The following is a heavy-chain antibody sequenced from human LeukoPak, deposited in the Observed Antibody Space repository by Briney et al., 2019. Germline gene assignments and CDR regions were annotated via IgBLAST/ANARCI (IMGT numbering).Heavy chain of an antibody. CDR2: ISNGNT. D-gene: IGHD2-8*02. V-gene: IGHV3-23*01. J-gene: IGHJ5*02. Sequence: GSLRLSCAASGFPFSNHAMSWVRQPPGKGLEWDAVISNGNTYYADSVRGRFTISRDDSRNMVYLQMNSLRDEDTALYYCVREAGYCSSVCLKSNWFDPWGQGTLVTVSS. CDR1: GFPFSNHA. CDR3: VREAGYCSSVCLKSNWFDP.